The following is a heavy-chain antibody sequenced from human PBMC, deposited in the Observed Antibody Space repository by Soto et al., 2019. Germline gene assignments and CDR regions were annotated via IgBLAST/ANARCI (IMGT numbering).Heavy chain of an antibody. D-gene: IGHD3-22*01. CDR1: GGSISSGGYY. CDR2: IYYSGST. CDR3: ARVKYYYDSSGYPNFHFDY. Sequence: QVQLQESGPGLVKPSQTLSLTCTVSGGSISSGGYYWSWIRQHPGKGLEWIGYIYYSGSTYYNPSLKSRVTIAVDTSKNQFSLKLSSVTAADTAVYYCARVKYYYDSSGYPNFHFDYWGQGTLVTVSS. V-gene: IGHV4-31*03. J-gene: IGHJ4*02.